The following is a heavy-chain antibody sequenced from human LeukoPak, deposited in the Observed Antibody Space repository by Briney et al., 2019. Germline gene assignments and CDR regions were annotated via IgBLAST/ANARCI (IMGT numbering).Heavy chain of an antibody. V-gene: IGHV3-23*01. Sequence: GGSLRLSCAASGFTFSSYAMSWVRQAPGKGLEWVSAISGSGGSTYYADSVKGRFTISRDNSKNTLYLQMNSLRAEDTAVYYCAKDVVYYYGSGSYSSGYFDYWGQGTLVTVSS. D-gene: IGHD3-10*01. CDR1: GFTFSSYA. CDR2: ISGSGGST. J-gene: IGHJ4*02. CDR3: AKDVVYYYGSGSYSSGYFDY.